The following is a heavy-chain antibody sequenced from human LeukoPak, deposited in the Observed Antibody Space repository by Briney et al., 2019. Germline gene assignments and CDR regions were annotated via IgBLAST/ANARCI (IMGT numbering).Heavy chain of an antibody. D-gene: IGHD3-22*01. CDR3: ARTPIYYYDNSGYYN. J-gene: IGHJ4*02. Sequence: SETLSLTCTVSGGSISSYYWSWIRQPPGKGLEWIGYIYYSGSTNYNPSLKSRVTISVDTSKNQFSLKLSSVTAADTAVYYCARTPIYYYDNSGYYNWGQGTLVTVSS. CDR1: GGSISSYY. V-gene: IGHV4-59*12. CDR2: IYYSGST.